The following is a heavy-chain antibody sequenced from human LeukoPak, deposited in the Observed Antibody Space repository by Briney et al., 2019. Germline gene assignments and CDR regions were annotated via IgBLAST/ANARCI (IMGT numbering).Heavy chain of an antibody. D-gene: IGHD5-12*01. J-gene: IGHJ4*02. V-gene: IGHV1-69*05. Sequence: ASVKVSCKASGGTFSSYAISWVRQAPGQGLEWMGGIIPIFGTANYAQKFQGRVTITTDESTGTAYMELSSLRSEDTAVYYCARGLGVATSFDYWGQGTLVTVSS. CDR3: ARGLGVATSFDY. CDR2: IIPIFGTA. CDR1: GGTFSSYA.